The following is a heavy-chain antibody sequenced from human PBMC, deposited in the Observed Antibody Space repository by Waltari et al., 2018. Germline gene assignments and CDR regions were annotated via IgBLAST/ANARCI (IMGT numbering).Heavy chain of an antibody. CDR2: INQDGSEK. Sequence: EVQLVESGGGLVQPGGSLRLSCAASGFTFSNNWMTWVRQAPGKGLEWVANINQDGSEKYSVEAVKGRFTSSRDKAKNSLYLQLNSLRADDTAVYYCTRGGDDSSWYWRNWGQGTLVTVSS. D-gene: IGHD6-13*01. V-gene: IGHV3-7*01. CDR1: GFTFSNNW. J-gene: IGHJ4*02. CDR3: TRGGDDSSWYWRN.